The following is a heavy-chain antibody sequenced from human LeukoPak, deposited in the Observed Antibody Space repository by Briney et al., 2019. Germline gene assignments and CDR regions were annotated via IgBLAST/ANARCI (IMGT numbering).Heavy chain of an antibody. V-gene: IGHV4-34*01. J-gene: IGHJ4*02. Sequence: PSETLSLTCAVYGGSFSGYYWSWIRQPPGKGLEWIGEINHSGSTNYNPSLKSRVTISVDTSKNQFSLKLSSVTAADTAVYYCASDFRPPIGPPFDYWGQGTLVTVSS. D-gene: IGHD3/OR15-3a*01. CDR1: GGSFSGYY. CDR2: INHSGST. CDR3: ASDFRPPIGPPFDY.